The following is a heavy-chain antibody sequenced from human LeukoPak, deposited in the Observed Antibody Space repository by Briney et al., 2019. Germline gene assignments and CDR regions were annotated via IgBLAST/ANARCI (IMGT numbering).Heavy chain of an antibody. D-gene: IGHD3-10*01. J-gene: IGHJ4*02. CDR2: ISAYNGNT. CDR1: GYTFTSYG. V-gene: IGHV1-18*04. Sequence: ASVKVSCKASGYTFTSYGISWVRQAPGQGLDWMGWISAYNGNTNYAQKLQGRVTMTTDTSTSTAYMELRSLRSDDTAVYYCARGSRGVLLWFGELLSDFDYWGQGTLVTVSS. CDR3: ARGSRGVLLWFGELLSDFDY.